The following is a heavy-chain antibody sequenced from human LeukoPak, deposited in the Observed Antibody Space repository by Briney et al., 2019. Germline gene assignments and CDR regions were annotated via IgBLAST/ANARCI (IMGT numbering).Heavy chain of an antibody. D-gene: IGHD6-13*01. CDR2: ISYDGSNK. CDR3: ARAGIAAAGTRWFGP. J-gene: IGHJ5*02. Sequence: GGSLRLSCAASGFTFSSYAMHWVRQAPGKGLEWVAVISYDGSNKYYADSVKGRFTISRDNSKNTLYLQMNSLRAEDTAVYYCARAGIAAAGTRWFGPWGQGTLVTVSS. CDR1: GFTFSSYA. V-gene: IGHV3-30*04.